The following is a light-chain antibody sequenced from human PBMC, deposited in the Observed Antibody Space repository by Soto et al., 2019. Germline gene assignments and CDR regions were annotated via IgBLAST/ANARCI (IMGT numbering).Light chain of an antibody. J-gene: IGKJ1*01. CDR2: AVS. Sequence: DIQMTQAQSSLSASIGDRVTLTCRASQSIGTNLNWYQQRTGKAPKLLIYAVSSLQSGVSSRFSGSGSGTDFTLSINSLQREDFATYYCQQPYSDPPLFGQGTTV. CDR3: QQPYSDPPL. V-gene: IGKV1-39*01. CDR1: QSIGTN.